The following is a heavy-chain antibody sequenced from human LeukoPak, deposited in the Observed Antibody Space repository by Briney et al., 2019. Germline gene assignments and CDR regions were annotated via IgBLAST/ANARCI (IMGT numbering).Heavy chain of an antibody. CDR2: IKQDGSEK. CDR1: GFTFSSYW. D-gene: IGHD3-10*01. Sequence: GGSLRLSCAASGFTFSSYWMSWVRQAPGKGLEWVANIKQDGSEKYYVDSVKGRFTISRDNAKNSLYLQMNSLRAEDTAVYYCARDRPYYYGSGSYLSGYQDAFDIWGQGTMVTVSS. V-gene: IGHV3-7*01. CDR3: ARDRPYYYGSGSYLSGYQDAFDI. J-gene: IGHJ3*02.